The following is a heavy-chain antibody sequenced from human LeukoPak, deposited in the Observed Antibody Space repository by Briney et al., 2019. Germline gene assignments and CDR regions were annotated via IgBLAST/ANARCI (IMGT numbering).Heavy chain of an antibody. CDR2: INCGAGYT. J-gene: IGHJ6*02. D-gene: IGHD1-1*01. V-gene: IGHV1-46*01. CDR1: GYTFTGYY. Sequence: GASVKVSCKASGYTFTGYYMHWVRQAPGQGPEWMGIINCGAGYTTYPQRFQGRVTMASDTSTSTVYMELNRLTSDDTAVYYCTRDQGGTTAHGLDVWGQGTTVTVSS. CDR3: TRDQGGTTAHGLDV.